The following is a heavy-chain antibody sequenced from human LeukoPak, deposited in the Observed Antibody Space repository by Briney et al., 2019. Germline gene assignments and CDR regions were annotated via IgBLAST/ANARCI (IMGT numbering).Heavy chain of an antibody. D-gene: IGHD4-17*01. J-gene: IGHJ6*03. CDR1: GFTVSGNY. Sequence: GGSLRLSCAASGFTVSGNYISWLRQAPGKGLEWASVVYSGVSTYYADSVKGRFTISRDSSKNTLYLQMDSLRAEDTAVYYCARLRETTVTRDDSYYYMDVWGKGTTVTVSS. CDR2: VYSGVST. V-gene: IGHV3-53*01. CDR3: ARLRETTVTRDDSYYYMDV.